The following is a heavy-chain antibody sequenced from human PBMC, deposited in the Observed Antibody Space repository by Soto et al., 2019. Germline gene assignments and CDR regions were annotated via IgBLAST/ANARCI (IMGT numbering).Heavy chain of an antibody. CDR1: GGSISSGGYY. CDR3: ARVEESGYSMGY. J-gene: IGHJ4*02. V-gene: IGHV4-31*03. CDR2: IYYSGST. D-gene: IGHD3-3*01. Sequence: LSLTCTVSGGSISSGGYYWSWIRQHPGKGLEWIGYIYYSGSTYYNPSLKSRVTISVDTSKNQFSLKLSSVTAADTAVYYCARVEESGYSMGYWGQGTLVTVSS.